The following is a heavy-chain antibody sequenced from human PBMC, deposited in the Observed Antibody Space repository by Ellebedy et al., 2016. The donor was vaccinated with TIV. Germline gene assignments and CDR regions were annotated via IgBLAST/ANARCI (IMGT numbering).Heavy chain of an antibody. CDR2: IYSGGDGGDT. CDR1: GFTVSSNY. CDR3: ERDAAGNGGKLDY. Sequence: PGGSLRLSCAASGFTVSSNYMTWVRQAPGKGLEWVSVIYSGGDGGDTYYADSVKGRFTISSDNSKNTLYLQMNSLRTEDTAVYYCERDAAGNGGKLDYWGQGALVTVSS. J-gene: IGHJ4*02. V-gene: IGHV3-53*01. D-gene: IGHD4-23*01.